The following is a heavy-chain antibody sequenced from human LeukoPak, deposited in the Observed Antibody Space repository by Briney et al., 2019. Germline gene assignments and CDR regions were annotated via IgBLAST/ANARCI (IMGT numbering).Heavy chain of an antibody. Sequence: GGSLRLSCAVSGFTLSSNWMHWVRQVPGKGLEWVSRIDDVGSGTSYADSVKGRFTISRDDAKNTVYLQMNSLRAEDTAVYYCATVFDFWGQGTLVTISS. J-gene: IGHJ5*01. CDR2: IDDVGSGT. D-gene: IGHD2-21*02. CDR1: GFTLSSNW. V-gene: IGHV3-74*01. CDR3: ATVFDF.